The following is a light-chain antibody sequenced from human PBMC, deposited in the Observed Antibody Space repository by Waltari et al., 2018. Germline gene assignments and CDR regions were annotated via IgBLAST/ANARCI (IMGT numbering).Light chain of an antibody. Sequence: DIQMTQSPSSLSASIGDRVPITCRASQSISSYLNWYQQKPGKAPKLLIFAASSLQSGVPSRFSGSGSGTDFTLTISSLQPEDFATYYCQQTYSTLIFTFGPGTKVDIK. CDR3: QQTYSTLIFT. V-gene: IGKV1-39*01. J-gene: IGKJ3*01. CDR2: AAS. CDR1: QSISSY.